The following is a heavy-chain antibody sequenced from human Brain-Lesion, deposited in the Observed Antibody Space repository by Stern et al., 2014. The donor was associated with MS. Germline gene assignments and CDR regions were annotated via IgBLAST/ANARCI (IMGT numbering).Heavy chain of an antibody. CDR2: INPNTGGT. J-gene: IGHJ6*02. Sequence: QVQLVQSGAEVKKPGASVKVSCKTSGYIFTGYYIHWVRQAPGQGLEWMAWINPNTGGTKYSQKFTGRVNMSRDTSISTAYVELSSLTSDDTAVYYCARDQRGITIFGVVTDYYYLGMDVWGQGTTVTVSS. CDR3: ARDQRGITIFGVVTDYYYLGMDV. CDR1: GYIFTGYY. V-gene: IGHV1-2*02. D-gene: IGHD3-3*01.